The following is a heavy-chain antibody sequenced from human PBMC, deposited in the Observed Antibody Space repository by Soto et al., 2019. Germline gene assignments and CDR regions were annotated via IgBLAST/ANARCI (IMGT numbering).Heavy chain of an antibody. D-gene: IGHD6-13*01. CDR3: AKEGSWQYYYYGMDV. J-gene: IGHJ6*02. Sequence: SPTLSLTCAISGGNVSSNSGACNWIRKSPSRGLEWLGRTYYRSKWYNDYAVSVKSRITINPDTSKNQFSLQLNSVTPEDTAVYYCAKEGSWQYYYYGMDVWGQGTTVTVSS. CDR1: GGNVSSNSGA. V-gene: IGHV6-1*01. CDR2: TYYRSKWYN.